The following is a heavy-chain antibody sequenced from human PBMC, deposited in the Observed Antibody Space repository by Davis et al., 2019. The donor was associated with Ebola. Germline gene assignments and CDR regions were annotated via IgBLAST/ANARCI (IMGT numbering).Heavy chain of an antibody. V-gene: IGHV3-30-3*01. CDR1: GFTFSSYA. J-gene: IGHJ3*02. CDR3: ARDWEGAPTGTDAFDI. D-gene: IGHD1-1*01. CDR2: ISYDGSNK. Sequence: GESLKISCAASGFTFSSYAMHWVRQAPGKGLEWVAVISYDGSNKYYADSVKGRFTISRDNSKNTLYLQMNSLRAEDTAVYYCARDWEGAPTGTDAFDIWGQGTMVTVSS.